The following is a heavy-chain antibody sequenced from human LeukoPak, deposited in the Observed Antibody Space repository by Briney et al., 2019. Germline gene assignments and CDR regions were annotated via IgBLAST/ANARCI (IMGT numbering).Heavy chain of an antibody. CDR2: INSDGSRT. Sequence: GGSLRLSCAASGFTFSSYWMHWVRQAPGKGLVWVSRINSDGSRTSYADSVKGRFTISRDNAKNTLYLQMNSLRAEDTAVYYCARELNPRLVPAAMDYWGQGTLVTVSS. CDR3: ARELNPRLVPAAMDY. J-gene: IGHJ4*02. CDR1: GFTFSSYW. D-gene: IGHD2-2*01. V-gene: IGHV3-74*01.